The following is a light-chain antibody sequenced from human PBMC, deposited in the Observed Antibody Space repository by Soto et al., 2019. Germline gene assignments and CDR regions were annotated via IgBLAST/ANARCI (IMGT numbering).Light chain of an antibody. CDR2: WAS. CDR3: QQYYSPWT. Sequence: DIVMTQSPDSLAVSLGERATINCKSSQSVLYSSNNKNYLAWYQQKPGQRPKLLIYWASTRESGVPDRFSGSGSGTDFTLTISSLQAEDVAVYYCQQYYSPWTFGQGTKVEIK. V-gene: IGKV4-1*01. CDR1: QSVLYSSNNKNY. J-gene: IGKJ1*01.